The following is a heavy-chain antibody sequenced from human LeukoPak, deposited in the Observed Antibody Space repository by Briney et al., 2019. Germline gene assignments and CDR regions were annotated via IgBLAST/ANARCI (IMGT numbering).Heavy chain of an antibody. CDR3: ARDLSFDWFPYYFDY. D-gene: IGHD3-9*01. CDR2: IFYSGNT. J-gene: IGHJ4*02. CDR1: GGSISSSSYY. V-gene: IGHV4-39*07. Sequence: SETLSLTCTVSGGSISSSSYYWGWIRQPPGKGLEWLGSIFYSGNTHYNPSLKSPVTISIDTSKNQFSLKVSSVTAADTAIYYCARDLSFDWFPYYFDYWGQGILVTVSS.